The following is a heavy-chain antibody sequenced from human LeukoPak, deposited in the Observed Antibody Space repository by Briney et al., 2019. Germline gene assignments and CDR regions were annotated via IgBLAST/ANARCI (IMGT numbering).Heavy chain of an antibody. CDR3: ARATRRLSSRSYFDY. J-gene: IGHJ4*02. Sequence: PSETLSLTCTVSGGSISSYYWSWIRQPPGKGLEWIGYIYYSGSTNYNPSLKSRVTISVDTSKNQFSLKLSSVTAADTAVYYCARATRRLSSRSYFDYWGQGTLVTVSS. CDR2: IYYSGST. D-gene: IGHD6-25*01. V-gene: IGHV4-59*01. CDR1: GGSISSYY.